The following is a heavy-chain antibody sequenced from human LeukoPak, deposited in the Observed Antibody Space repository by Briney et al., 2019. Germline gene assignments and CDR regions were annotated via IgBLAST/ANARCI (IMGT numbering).Heavy chain of an antibody. V-gene: IGHV3-74*01. CDR3: AGPGIIVKSRRYYYYGMDV. Sequence: PGGSLRLSCAASGFTFSNYWMYWVRQAPGKGLVWVSHIDNDERRTTYADSGKGRFTISRDNARNTLYLQMNSLRAEDTAVYYCAGPGIIVKSRRYYYYGMDVWGQGTTVTVSS. D-gene: IGHD1-26*01. CDR2: IDNDERRT. CDR1: GFTFSNYW. J-gene: IGHJ6*02.